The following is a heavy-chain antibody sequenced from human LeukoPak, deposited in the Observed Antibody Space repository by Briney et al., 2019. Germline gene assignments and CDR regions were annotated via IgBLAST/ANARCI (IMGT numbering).Heavy chain of an antibody. D-gene: IGHD6-13*01. CDR1: GGSISSSSYY. CDR3: ARDPGYSSWYKGTHFDY. J-gene: IGHJ4*02. V-gene: IGHV4-39*07. CDR2: IYYSGST. Sequence: SETLSLTCTVSGGSISSSSYYWGWIRQPPGKGLEWIGSIYYSGSTNYNPSLKSRVTISIDTSKNQFSLKLSSVTAADTAVYYCARDPGYSSWYKGTHFDYWGQGTLVTVSS.